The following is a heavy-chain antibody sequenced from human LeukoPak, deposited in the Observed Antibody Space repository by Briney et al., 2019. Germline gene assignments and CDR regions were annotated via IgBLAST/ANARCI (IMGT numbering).Heavy chain of an antibody. Sequence: GGSLRLSCAVSGFTFSSYTMNWVRQAPGKGLEWVAVISYDGSNKYYADSVKGRFTISRDNSKNTLYLQMNSLRAEDTAVYYCARDFVPDDAFDIWGQGTMVTVSS. CDR2: ISYDGSNK. CDR3: ARDFVPDDAFDI. V-gene: IGHV3-30-3*01. D-gene: IGHD2-2*01. CDR1: GFTFSSYT. J-gene: IGHJ3*02.